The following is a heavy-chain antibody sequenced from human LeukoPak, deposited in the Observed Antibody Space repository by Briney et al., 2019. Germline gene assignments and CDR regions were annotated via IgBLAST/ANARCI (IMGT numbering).Heavy chain of an antibody. CDR3: AREGSRVWFDP. CDR1: GFTFSSYW. D-gene: IGHD2/OR15-2a*01. J-gene: IGHJ5*02. Sequence: GGSLRLSCAASGFTFSSYWMHWVRQAPGKRLVWVSRINSDGSSTSYADSVKGRFTISRDNAKNTLYLQMNSLRAEDTAVYYCAREGSRVWFDPWGQGTLVTVSS. V-gene: IGHV3-74*01. CDR2: INSDGSST.